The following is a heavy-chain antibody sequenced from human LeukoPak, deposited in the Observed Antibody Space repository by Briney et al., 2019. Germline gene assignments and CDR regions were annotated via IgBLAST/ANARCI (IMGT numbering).Heavy chain of an antibody. CDR1: GFTFSSYS. CDR2: ISSSSSYI. J-gene: IGHJ4*02. Sequence: GGSLRLSCAASGFTFSSYSMNWVRQAPGKGLEWVSSISSSSSYIYYADSVKGRFTISRDNAKNSLYLQMNSLRAEDTAVYYCAREPRGVRGVSIDYWGQGTLVTASS. CDR3: AREPRGVRGVSIDY. D-gene: IGHD3-10*01. V-gene: IGHV3-21*01.